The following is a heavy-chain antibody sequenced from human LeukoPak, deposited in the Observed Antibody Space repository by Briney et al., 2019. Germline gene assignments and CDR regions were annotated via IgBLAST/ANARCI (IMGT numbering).Heavy chain of an antibody. Sequence: SETLSLTCTVSGGSLSSGDYYWSWIRQPPGKGLEWIGYIYYSGSTYYNPSLKSRVTISVDTSKNQFSLKLSAVTAADTAVYYCARGGEVGASDYWGQGALVTVSS. CDR3: ARGGEVGASDY. CDR1: GGSLSSGDYY. J-gene: IGHJ4*02. D-gene: IGHD1-26*01. V-gene: IGHV4-30-4*08. CDR2: IYYSGST.